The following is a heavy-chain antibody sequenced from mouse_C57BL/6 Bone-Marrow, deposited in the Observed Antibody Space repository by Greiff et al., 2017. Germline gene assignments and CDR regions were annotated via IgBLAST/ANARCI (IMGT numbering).Heavy chain of an antibody. CDR3: AREEGGYDDAMDY. CDR1: GYTFTDYY. CDR2: IFPGSGST. D-gene: IGHD2-2*01. J-gene: IGHJ4*01. V-gene: IGHV1-75*01. Sequence: QVQLQQSGPELVKPGASVKISCKASGYTFTDYYINWVKQRPGQGLEWIGWIFPGSGSTYYNEKFKGKAKLTVDKSSSTAYMLRRSLTSEDSAVYFCAREEGGYDDAMDYWGQGTSVTVSS.